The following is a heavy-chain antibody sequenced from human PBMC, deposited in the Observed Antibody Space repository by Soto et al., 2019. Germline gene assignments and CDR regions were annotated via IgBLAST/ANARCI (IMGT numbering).Heavy chain of an antibody. CDR1: GGSFSGYY. Sequence: PSETLSLTCAVYGGSFSGYYWTWIRQPPGKGLEWIGEISHSGSTNCNPSLKSRVTISVDTSKNQFSLKLSSVTAADTAVYYCARDGPYSGSYSTLDYWGQGTLVTVSS. CDR2: ISHSGST. D-gene: IGHD1-26*01. J-gene: IGHJ4*02. V-gene: IGHV4-34*01. CDR3: ARDGPYSGSYSTLDY.